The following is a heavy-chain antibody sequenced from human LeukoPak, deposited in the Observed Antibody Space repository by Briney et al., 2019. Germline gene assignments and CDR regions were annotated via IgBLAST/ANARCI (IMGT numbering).Heavy chain of an antibody. Sequence: GGSLRLSCAASGFTFSSYGMHWVRQAPGKGLEWVAVIWYDGSNKYYADSVKGRFTTSRDNSKNTLYLQMTSLRAEDTAVYYCAIDVSSGYSYFDYWGQGTLVTVSS. CDR3: AIDVSSGYSYFDY. D-gene: IGHD6-19*01. V-gene: IGHV3-33*01. CDR2: IWYDGSNK. CDR1: GFTFSSYG. J-gene: IGHJ4*02.